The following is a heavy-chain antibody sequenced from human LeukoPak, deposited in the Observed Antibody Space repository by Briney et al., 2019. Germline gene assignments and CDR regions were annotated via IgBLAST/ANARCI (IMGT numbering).Heavy chain of an antibody. Sequence: SQTLSLTCAISGDSVSSNSAAWNWIRQSPSRGLEWLGRTYYRSKWYNDYAVSVKSRITINPDTSKNQFSLQLNSVTPGDTAVYYCARSLGLYDILTGYYEIFDYWGQGTLVTVSS. CDR1: GDSVSSNSAA. J-gene: IGHJ4*02. V-gene: IGHV6-1*01. D-gene: IGHD3-9*01. CDR2: TYYRSKWYN. CDR3: ARSLGLYDILTGYYEIFDY.